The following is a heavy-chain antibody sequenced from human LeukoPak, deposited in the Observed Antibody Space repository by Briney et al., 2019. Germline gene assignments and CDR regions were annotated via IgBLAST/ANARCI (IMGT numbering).Heavy chain of an antibody. Sequence: SETLSLTCTVSGDSISSYYWSWIRQPAGKGLEWLGRIYISGSTNYNPSLKSRVTMSVDTSKNQFSLKLSSVTAADTAVYYCARDGQTGSYSSGWHGGFDYWGQGTLVTVSS. CDR2: IYISGST. V-gene: IGHV4-4*07. D-gene: IGHD6-19*01. CDR3: ARDGQTGSYSSGWHGGFDY. CDR1: GDSISSYY. J-gene: IGHJ4*02.